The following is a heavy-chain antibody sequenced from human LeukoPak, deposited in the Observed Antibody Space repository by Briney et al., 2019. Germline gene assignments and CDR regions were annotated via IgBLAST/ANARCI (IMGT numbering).Heavy chain of an antibody. CDR1: GFTFVMSW. Sequence: GGSLRLSCEASGFTFVMSWMGWVRQAPGKGLEWISGISGSGGRTYYADSVKGRFTISRDNSKNTLYLQMNSLRAEDTAVYYCAKYERVYSGYDLESYFDLWGRGTLVTVSS. D-gene: IGHD5-12*01. CDR3: AKYERVYSGYDLESYFDL. V-gene: IGHV3-23*01. J-gene: IGHJ2*01. CDR2: ISGSGGRT.